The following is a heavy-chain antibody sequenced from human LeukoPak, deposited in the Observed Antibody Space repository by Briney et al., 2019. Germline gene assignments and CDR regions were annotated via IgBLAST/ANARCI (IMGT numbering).Heavy chain of an antibody. J-gene: IGHJ4*02. Sequence: GGSLRLSCAASGFTFSSYWMSWVRQAPGKGLEWVANIKQDGSEKYYVDSVKGRFAISRDNASLYLEMNSLRAEDTAVYYCARGSGAYWGQGALVTVSS. CDR2: IKQDGSEK. D-gene: IGHD1-26*01. V-gene: IGHV3-7*01. CDR1: GFTFSSYW. CDR3: ARGSGAY.